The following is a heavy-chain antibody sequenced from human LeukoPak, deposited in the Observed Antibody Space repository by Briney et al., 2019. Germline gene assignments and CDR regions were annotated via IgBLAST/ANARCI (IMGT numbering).Heavy chain of an antibody. CDR2: ISYDGSNK. D-gene: IGHD2-21*01. Sequence: PGGSLRLSSAASGFTFSSYAMHWVRQAPGKGLEWVAVISYDGSNKYYADSVKGRFTISRDNSKNTLYLQMNSLRAEDTAVYYCASLGDFDYWGQGTLVTVSS. CDR1: GFTFSSYA. J-gene: IGHJ4*02. V-gene: IGHV3-30-3*01. CDR3: ASLGDFDY.